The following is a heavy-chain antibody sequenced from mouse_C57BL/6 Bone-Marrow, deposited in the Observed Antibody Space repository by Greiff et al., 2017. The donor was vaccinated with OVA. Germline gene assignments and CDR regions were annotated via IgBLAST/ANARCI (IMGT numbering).Heavy chain of an antibody. CDR1: GYTFTSYW. Sequence: QVQLQQPGAELVRPGTSVKLSCKASGYTFTSYWMHWVKQRPGQGLEWIGVIDPSDSYTNYNQKFKGKATLTVDTSSSTAYMQLSSLTSEDSAVYYCARRAQATIAYWGQGTLVTVSA. J-gene: IGHJ3*01. CDR2: IDPSDSYT. D-gene: IGHD3-2*02. CDR3: ARRAQATIAY. V-gene: IGHV1-59*01.